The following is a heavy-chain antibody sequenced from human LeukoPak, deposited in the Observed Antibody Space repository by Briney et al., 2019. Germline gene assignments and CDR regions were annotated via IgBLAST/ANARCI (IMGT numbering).Heavy chain of an antibody. J-gene: IGHJ4*02. V-gene: IGHV1-2*02. Sequence: ASVKVSCKASGYTFTGYYMHWVRQAPGQGLEWMGWINPNSGGTNYAQKFQGRVTMTRDTSISTAYMELSRLRSDDTAVYYCARASLGDILTGYYYYFDYWGQGTLVTVSS. CDR2: INPNSGGT. CDR3: ARASLGDILTGYYYYFDY. CDR1: GYTFTGYY. D-gene: IGHD3-9*01.